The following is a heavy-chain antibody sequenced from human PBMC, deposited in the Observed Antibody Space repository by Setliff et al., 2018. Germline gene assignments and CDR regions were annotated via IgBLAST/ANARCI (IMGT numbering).Heavy chain of an antibody. J-gene: IGHJ4*02. CDR1: GGSFSGFS. D-gene: IGHD6-19*01. V-gene: IGHV4-34*01. CDR3: ARRSVGGWYGMGY. CDR2: ITDTGST. Sequence: PSETLSLTCAVYGGSFSGFSWNWIRQSPGGGLEWIGEITDTGSTNYSPSLKSRVTISVDTSKNQFSLKLSSVTAADTAVCYCARRSVGGWYGMGYWGQGTLVTVSS.